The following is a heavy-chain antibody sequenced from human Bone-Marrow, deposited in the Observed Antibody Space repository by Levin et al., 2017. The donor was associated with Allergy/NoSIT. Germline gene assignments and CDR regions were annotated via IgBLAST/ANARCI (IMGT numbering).Heavy chain of an antibody. Sequence: SETLSLTCSVSGGSINSYYWSWIRQPPGGGLEWLGYIYYTGRTNDNPSFRSRVTMSLDSSKNQIFLRLTSVTVADTAVYFCARHGGELWSYYFDFWGHGALVTVSS. J-gene: IGHJ4*01. CDR3: ARHGGELWSYYFDF. V-gene: IGHV4-59*08. D-gene: IGHD1-7*01. CDR1: GGSINSYY. CDR2: IYYTGRT.